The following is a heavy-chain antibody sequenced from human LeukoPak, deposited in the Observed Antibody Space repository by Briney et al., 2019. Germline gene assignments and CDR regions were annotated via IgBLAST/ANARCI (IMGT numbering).Heavy chain of an antibody. CDR3: ARESYGSGSYKDY. D-gene: IGHD3-10*01. CDR1: GYSISSGYY. J-gene: IGHJ4*02. V-gene: IGHV4-38-2*02. Sequence: SETLSLTFAVSGYSISSGYYWGWIRQPPGKGLEWIGSIYHSGSTYYNPSLKSRVTISVDTSKNQFSLKLSSVTAADTAVYYCARESYGSGSYKDYWGQGTLVTVSS. CDR2: IYHSGST.